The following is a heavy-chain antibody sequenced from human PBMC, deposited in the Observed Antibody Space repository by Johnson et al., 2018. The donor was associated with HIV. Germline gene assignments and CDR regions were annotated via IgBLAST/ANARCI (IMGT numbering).Heavy chain of an antibody. J-gene: IGHJ3*02. Sequence: EVQLVESGGGLVQPGGSLRLSCAASGFTFSSYAMSWVRQAPGKGLEWVSGIGTTGDTFFLDSVKGRFTISRENAKNSLYLQMNSLRAGDTAVHYCARGLIAVAGFDAFDIWGQGTMVTVSS. D-gene: IGHD6-19*01. CDR3: ARGLIAVAGFDAFDI. CDR2: IGTTGDT. CDR1: GFTFSSYA. V-gene: IGHV3-13*01.